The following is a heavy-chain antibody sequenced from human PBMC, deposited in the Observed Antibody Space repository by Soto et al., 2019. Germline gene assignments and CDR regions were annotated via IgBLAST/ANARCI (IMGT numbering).Heavy chain of an antibody. CDR3: ARDMYYDFWSGYYGYGMDV. CDR1: GFTFSSYE. J-gene: IGHJ6*02. Sequence: PGGSLRLSCAASGFTFSSYEMNWVRQAPGKGLEWVSYISSSGSTIYYADSVKGRFTISRDNAKNSLYLQMNSLRAEDTAVYYCARDMYYDFWSGYYGYGMDVWGQGTTVTVSS. V-gene: IGHV3-48*03. CDR2: ISSSGSTI. D-gene: IGHD3-3*01.